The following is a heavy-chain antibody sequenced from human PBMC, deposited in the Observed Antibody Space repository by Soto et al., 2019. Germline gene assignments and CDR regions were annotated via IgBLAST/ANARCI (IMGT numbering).Heavy chain of an antibody. CDR1: GFTFSSYG. V-gene: IGHV3-30*18. CDR2: ISYDGSNK. J-gene: IGHJ4*02. D-gene: IGHD2-2*01. CDR3: AKDHSYCSSTSCYAFDY. Sequence: QVQLVESGGGVVQPGRSLRLSCAASGFTFSSYGMHWVRQAPGKGLEWVAVISYDGSNKYYADSVKGRFTISRDNSKNTLYLQMNSLRAEDTAVYYCAKDHSYCSSTSCYAFDYWGQGTLVTVSS.